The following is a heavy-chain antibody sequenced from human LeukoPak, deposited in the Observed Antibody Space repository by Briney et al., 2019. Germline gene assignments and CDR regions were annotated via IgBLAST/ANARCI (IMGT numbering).Heavy chain of an antibody. CDR2: INHSGST. CDR1: GGSFSGYY. V-gene: IGHV4-34*01. Sequence: SETLSLTCAVYGGSFSGYYWSWIRQPPGKGLEWIGEINHSGSTNYNPSLKSRVTISVDTSKNQFSLKLSSVTAADTAVYYCARTRNYYDSSGYYVGSASNWFDPWGQGTLVTVSS. CDR3: ARTRNYYDSSGYYVGSASNWFDP. D-gene: IGHD3-22*01. J-gene: IGHJ5*02.